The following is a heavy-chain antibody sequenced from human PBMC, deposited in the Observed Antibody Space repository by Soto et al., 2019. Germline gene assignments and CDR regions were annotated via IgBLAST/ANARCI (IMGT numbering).Heavy chain of an antibody. Sequence: ASVKVSCKASGYTFTSYGISWVRQAPGQGLEWMGWISAYNGNTNYAQKLQGRVTMTTDTSTSTAYMELRSLRSDDTAVYYCARDGQQRLVMACWYFPLWGRGPLVTVSS. J-gene: IGHJ2*01. CDR3: ARDGQQRLVMACWYFPL. V-gene: IGHV1-18*01. CDR2: ISAYNGNT. CDR1: GYTFTSYG. D-gene: IGHD6-13*01.